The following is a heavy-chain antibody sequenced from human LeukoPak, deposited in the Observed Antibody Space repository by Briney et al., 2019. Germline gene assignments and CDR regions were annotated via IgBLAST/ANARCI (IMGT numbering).Heavy chain of an antibody. CDR3: AIYFVDGGGRGT. Sequence: SETLSLTCTVSGASISSGGYHWSWIRQHPGKGLEWIGNGGCTSYNPSLKSRLTISVDTSKNHFSLRLSSVTAADTAIYYCAIYFVDGGGRGTWGQGTLVTVSS. D-gene: IGHD2/OR15-2a*01. V-gene: IGHV4-31*03. CDR1: GASISSGGYH. CDR2: GGCT. J-gene: IGHJ4*02.